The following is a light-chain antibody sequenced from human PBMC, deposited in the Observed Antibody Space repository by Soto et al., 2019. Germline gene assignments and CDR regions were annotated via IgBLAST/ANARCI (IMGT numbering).Light chain of an antibody. Sequence: EIVLTQSPATLSLSPGERATLSCRASQSVSSYLAWYQQKPGQAPRLLIYDASNRATGTPARFSGSGSGTDSTLTISSLEPEDFAVYYCQQRSNWPPETFGQGTKLEIK. CDR3: QQRSNWPPET. CDR1: QSVSSY. J-gene: IGKJ2*01. CDR2: DAS. V-gene: IGKV3-11*01.